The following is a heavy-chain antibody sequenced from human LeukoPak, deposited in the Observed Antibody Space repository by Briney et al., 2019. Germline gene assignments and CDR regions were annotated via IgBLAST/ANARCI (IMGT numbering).Heavy chain of an antibody. V-gene: IGHV3-7*01. J-gene: IGHJ6*03. CDR1: GFTFSSYW. D-gene: IGHD1-26*01. CDR3: ARVGAGYDLDV. Sequence: GGPLRLSCAASGFTFSSYWMSWVRQAPGKGLEWVANIKKDGSEKYYVDSVKGRFTISRDNAKNSLYLQMNSLRAEDTAVYYCARVGAGYDLDVWGKGTTVTVSS. CDR2: IKKDGSEK.